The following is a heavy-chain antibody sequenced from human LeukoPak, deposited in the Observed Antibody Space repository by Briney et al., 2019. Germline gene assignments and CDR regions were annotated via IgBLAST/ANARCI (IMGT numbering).Heavy chain of an antibody. Sequence: GGSLRLSCAASGFSFSSYWMSWVRQAPGKGLEWVANIKQDGSEKYYVDSVKGRFTISRDNAKNSLYLQMNSLRAEDTAVYYCARGPYYYDSSGYSLLGYWGQGTLVTVSS. CDR3: ARGPYYYDSSGYSLLGY. J-gene: IGHJ4*02. CDR2: IKQDGSEK. V-gene: IGHV3-7*01. D-gene: IGHD3-22*01. CDR1: GFSFSSYW.